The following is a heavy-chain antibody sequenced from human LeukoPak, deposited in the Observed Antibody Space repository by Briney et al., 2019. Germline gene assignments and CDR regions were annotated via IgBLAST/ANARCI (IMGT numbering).Heavy chain of an antibody. CDR3: ARDRSSGSV. D-gene: IGHD6-19*01. J-gene: IGHJ3*01. CDR2: IYYSGST. CDR1: GGSISSDY. V-gene: IGHV4-59*01. Sequence: SETLSLTCTVSGGSISSDYWSWIRQPPGKGLEWIGYIYYSGSTNYNPSLKSRVTISVDTSKNQFSLKLSSVTAADTAVYYCARDRSSGSVWGQGTMVTVSS.